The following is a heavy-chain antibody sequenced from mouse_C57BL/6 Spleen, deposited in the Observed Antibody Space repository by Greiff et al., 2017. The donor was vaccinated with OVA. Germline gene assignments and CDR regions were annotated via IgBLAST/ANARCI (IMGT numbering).Heavy chain of an antibody. CDR2: INPNNGGT. J-gene: IGHJ4*01. D-gene: IGHD2-2*01. CDR1: GYTFTDYY. CDR3: ARTVTTGYYYAMDY. V-gene: IGHV1-26*01. Sequence: EVQLQQSGPELVKPGASVKISCKASGYTFTDYYMNWVKQSHGKSLEWIGDINPNNGGTSYNQKFKGKATLTVDKSSSTAYMELRSLTSEDSAVYYCARTVTTGYYYAMDYWGQGTSVTVSS.